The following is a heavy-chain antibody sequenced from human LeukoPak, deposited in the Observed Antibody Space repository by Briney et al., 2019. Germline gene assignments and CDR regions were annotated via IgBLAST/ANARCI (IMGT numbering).Heavy chain of an antibody. CDR2: IRSKRNKYAT. CDR3: SRLEDSSPIEVALDM. CDR1: GFSVSGSV. Sequence: GGALRLSCAASGFSVSGSVIHWVRQAAGKGPEWVGRIRSKRNKYATAYAASVKGRFTISRDDSKNTVYLHMDSLKTEDTALYYCSRLEDSSPIEVALDMWGQGTVVTVPS. V-gene: IGHV3-73*01. D-gene: IGHD6-13*01. J-gene: IGHJ3*02.